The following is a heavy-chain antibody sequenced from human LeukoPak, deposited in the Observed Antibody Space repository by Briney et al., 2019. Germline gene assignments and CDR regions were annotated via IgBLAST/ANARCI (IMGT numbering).Heavy chain of an antibody. V-gene: IGHV3-13*01. CDR3: VREARGYHYTYFDY. CDR2: VSSGFHA. D-gene: IGHD5-18*01. CDR1: GFTLGSHD. J-gene: IGHJ4*02. Sequence: GGSLRLSCTASGFTLGSHDMHWVRQIPGQGLEWVAAVSSGFHAFFADSVQGRFTVSREDARNSLYLQMNSLRAGDTAVYYCVREARGYHYTYFDYWGQGSLVTVSS.